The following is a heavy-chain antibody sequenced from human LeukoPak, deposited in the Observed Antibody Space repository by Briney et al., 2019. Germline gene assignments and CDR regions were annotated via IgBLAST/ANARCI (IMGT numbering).Heavy chain of an antibody. Sequence: SETLSLTCAVYGGSFSGYYWSWIRQPPGKGLEWIGEINHSGSTNYNPSLKSRVTISVDTSKNQFSLKLSSVTAADTAVYYCARVLDSSGYYYGFDPCGQGTLVTVSS. D-gene: IGHD3-22*01. J-gene: IGHJ5*02. V-gene: IGHV4-34*01. CDR3: ARVLDSSGYYYGFDP. CDR1: GGSFSGYY. CDR2: INHSGST.